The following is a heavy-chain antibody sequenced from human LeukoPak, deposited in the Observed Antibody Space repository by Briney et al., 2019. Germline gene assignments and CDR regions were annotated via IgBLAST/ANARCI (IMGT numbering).Heavy chain of an antibody. CDR1: GGSISSYY. J-gene: IGHJ6*02. CDR2: TYYSGTT. D-gene: IGHD6-13*01. CDR3: ASCIAAADYYYGMDV. Sequence: PSETLSLTCTVSGGSISSYYWSWIRQPPGKGLEWIGYTYYSGTTNYNPSLKSRVTISVDTSKNQFSLKLSSVTAADTAVYYCASCIAAADYYYGMDVWGQGTTVTVSS. V-gene: IGHV4-59*08.